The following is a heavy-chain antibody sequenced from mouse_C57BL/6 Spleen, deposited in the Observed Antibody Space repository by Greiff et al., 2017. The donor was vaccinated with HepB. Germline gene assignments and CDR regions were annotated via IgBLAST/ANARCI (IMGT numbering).Heavy chain of an antibody. D-gene: IGHD1-1*01. CDR2: IHPNSGST. CDR1: GYTFTSYW. V-gene: IGHV1-64*01. Sequence: QVQLKQPGAELVKPGASVKLSCKASGYTFTSYWVHWVKQRPGQGLEWIGMIHPNSGSTNYNEKFKSKATLTVDKSSSTAYMQLSSLTSEDSAVYYCARKTVAMDYWGQGTSVTVSS. CDR3: ARKTVAMDY. J-gene: IGHJ4*01.